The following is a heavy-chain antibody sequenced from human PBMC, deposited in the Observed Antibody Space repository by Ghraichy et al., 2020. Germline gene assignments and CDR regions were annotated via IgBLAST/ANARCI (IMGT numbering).Heavy chain of an antibody. D-gene: IGHD3-9*01. CDR1: GFTFSNYA. V-gene: IGHV3-23*01. CDR3: AKETGTDYYYAMDV. CDR2: LSSNGGAT. Sequence: GGSLRLSCAASGFTFSNYAMKWVRQAPGKGLEWVSALSSNGGATYYADSVSGRFIISRDNSKNSLYLQMNSLRAEDTAVYYCAKETGTDYYYAMDVWGQGTTVTVSS. J-gene: IGHJ6*02.